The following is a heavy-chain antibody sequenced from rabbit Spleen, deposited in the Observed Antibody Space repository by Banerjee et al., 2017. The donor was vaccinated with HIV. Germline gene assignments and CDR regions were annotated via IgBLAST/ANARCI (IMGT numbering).Heavy chain of an antibody. CDR1: GFSFGDRDV. V-gene: IGHV1S45*01. D-gene: IGHD1-1*01. CDR3: ARDLVGVIGWNFYL. CDR2: INATTGKP. J-gene: IGHJ4*01. Sequence: QEQLKESGGGLVKPEGSLTVTCKASGFSFGDRDVMCWVRQAPGKGLEWIACINATTGKPVYATWASGRFTISRTSSTTVTLRMTSLTAADRATYFCARDLVGVIGWNFYLWGPGTLVTVS.